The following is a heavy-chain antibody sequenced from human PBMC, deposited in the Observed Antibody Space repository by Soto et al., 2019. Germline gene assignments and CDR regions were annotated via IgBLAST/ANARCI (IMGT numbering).Heavy chain of an antibody. D-gene: IGHD3-3*01. CDR3: ARDRSNDFWSGYYLDAFDI. V-gene: IGHV4-59*01. CDR2: IYYSGST. J-gene: IGHJ3*02. Sequence: SETLSLTCTVSGGSISSYYWSWIRQPPGKGLEWIGYIYYSGSTNYNPSLKSRVTISVDTSKNQFSLKLSSVTAADTAVYYCARDRSNDFWSGYYLDAFDIWGQGTMVTVSS. CDR1: GGSISSYY.